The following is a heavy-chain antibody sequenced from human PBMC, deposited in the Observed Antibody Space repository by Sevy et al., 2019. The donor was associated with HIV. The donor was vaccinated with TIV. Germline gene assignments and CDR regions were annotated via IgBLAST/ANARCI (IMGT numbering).Heavy chain of an antibody. CDR3: AKLLNYYDSTDLDY. Sequence: GGSLRLSCAASGFTFSSYAMSWVRQAPGKGLEWVSAISGSGGSTYYADSVKGRFTISRDNSKNTLYLQMNSLRAEDTAVYYCAKLLNYYDSTDLDYWGQGTLVTVSS. D-gene: IGHD3-22*01. V-gene: IGHV3-23*01. CDR1: GFTFSSYA. CDR2: ISGSGGST. J-gene: IGHJ4*02.